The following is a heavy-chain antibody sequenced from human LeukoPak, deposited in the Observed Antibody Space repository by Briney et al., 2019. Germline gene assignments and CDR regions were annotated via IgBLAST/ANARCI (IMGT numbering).Heavy chain of an antibody. D-gene: IGHD6-13*01. CDR1: GGSISSYY. CDR3: ARGSDRSGAAGHRGFDY. CDR2: IYYSGST. J-gene: IGHJ4*02. V-gene: IGHV4-59*12. Sequence: PSETLSLTCTVSGGSISSYYWSWIRQPPGKGLEWIGYIYYSGSTSYNPSLKSRVTISVDTSKNQFSLKLSSVTAADTAVYYCARGSDRSGAAGHRGFDYWGQGTLVTVSS.